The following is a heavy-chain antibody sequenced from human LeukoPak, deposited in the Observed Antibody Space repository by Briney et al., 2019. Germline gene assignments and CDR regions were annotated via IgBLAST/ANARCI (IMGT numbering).Heavy chain of an antibody. D-gene: IGHD1-26*01. V-gene: IGHV3-30*01. J-gene: IGHJ4*02. CDR2: ISYDGSNK. Sequence: PGGSLRLSCAASGFTFSSYAIHWVRQAPGKGLEWVAVISYDGSNKYYADSVKGRFTISRENSKHTLYLQMNSLRAEATAVYYCARDPNSGSYYKGPCDYWGQGTLVTVSS. CDR3: ARDPNSGSYYKGPCDY. CDR1: GFTFSSYA.